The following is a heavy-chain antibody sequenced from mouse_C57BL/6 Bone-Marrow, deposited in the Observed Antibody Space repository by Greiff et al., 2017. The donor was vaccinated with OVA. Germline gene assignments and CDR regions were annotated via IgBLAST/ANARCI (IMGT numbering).Heavy chain of an antibody. V-gene: IGHV1-63*01. Sequence: QVQLQQSGAELVRPGTSVKMYCKASGYTFTNYWIGWAKQRPGHGLEWIGDIYPGGGYTNYNEKFKGKATLTADKSSSTAYMQFSSLTSEDSAIYYCAREVYMYYFDYWGQGTTLTVSS. J-gene: IGHJ2*01. D-gene: IGHD1-1*01. CDR2: IYPGGGYT. CDR3: AREVYMYYFDY. CDR1: GYTFTNYW.